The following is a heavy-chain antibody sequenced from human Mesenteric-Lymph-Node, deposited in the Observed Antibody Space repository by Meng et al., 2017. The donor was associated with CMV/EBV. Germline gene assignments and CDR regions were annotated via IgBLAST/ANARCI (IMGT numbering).Heavy chain of an antibody. V-gene: IGHV3-73*01. CDR2: IRSKANSYAT. Sequence: GFTFIGSAMHWGRQASGKGLEWVGRIRSKANSYATASAASVKGRFTISRDDSKNTAYLQMNSLKTEDTAVYYCTRRAMIVVGDALDIWGQGTMVTVSS. J-gene: IGHJ3*02. CDR1: GFTFIGSA. CDR3: TRRAMIVVGDALDI. D-gene: IGHD3-22*01.